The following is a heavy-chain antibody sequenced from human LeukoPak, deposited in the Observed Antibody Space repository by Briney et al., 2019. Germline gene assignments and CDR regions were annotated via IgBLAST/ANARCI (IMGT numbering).Heavy chain of an antibody. J-gene: IGHJ4*02. D-gene: IGHD1-26*01. Sequence: GGSLRLSCVASGFTFSNAWMSWVRQAPIKGLEWVGRIKRKIDGETTDYAAPAKGRFTISRDDSKNTLYLQMSSLKTEDTAVYYCTSEDQGGFDYWGRGTLVTVSS. V-gene: IGHV3-15*01. CDR2: IKRKIDGETT. CDR1: GFTFSNAW. CDR3: TSEDQGGFDY.